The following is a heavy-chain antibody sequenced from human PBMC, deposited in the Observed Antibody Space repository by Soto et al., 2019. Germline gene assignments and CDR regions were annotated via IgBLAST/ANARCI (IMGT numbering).Heavy chain of an antibody. Sequence: ETLSLTCTVSGGSFKSGSYSWSWIRQPPGKGLEWIGYVYHTRRTSYNPSLKSRVSISMDTSKNQFSLNLDSVTAADTAVYFCARDFAYFDSWGQGTLVTVSS. CDR2: VYHTRRT. V-gene: IGHV4-61*01. J-gene: IGHJ4*02. CDR1: GGSFKSGSYS. CDR3: ARDFAYFDS. D-gene: IGHD3-3*01.